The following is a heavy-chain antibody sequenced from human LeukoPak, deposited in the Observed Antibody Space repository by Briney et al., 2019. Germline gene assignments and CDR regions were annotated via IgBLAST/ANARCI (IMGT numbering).Heavy chain of an antibody. V-gene: IGHV4-59*01. CDR1: GGSISSYY. D-gene: IGHD5-12*01. J-gene: IGHJ5*02. CDR2: IYYSGST. CDR3: ASYLSATGWFDP. Sequence: PSETLSLTCTVSGGSISSYYWSWIRQPPGKGLEWIGCIYYSGSTNYNPSLKSRVTISVDTSKNQFSLKLSSVTAADTAVYYCASYLSATGWFDPWGQGTLVTVSS.